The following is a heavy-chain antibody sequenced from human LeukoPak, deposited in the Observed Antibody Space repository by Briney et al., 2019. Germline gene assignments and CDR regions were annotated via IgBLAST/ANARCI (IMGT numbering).Heavy chain of an antibody. D-gene: IGHD2-8*01. CDR2: ISGSGGST. J-gene: IGHJ4*02. CDR1: GGSISTYY. V-gene: IGHV3-23*01. Sequence: ETLSLTCTVSGGSISTYYWSWVRQAPGKGLEWVSAISGSGGSTYYADSVKGRFTISRDNSKNTLYLQMNSLRAEDTAVYYCAKDLEDIVLMVYAPVSYFDYWGQGTLVTVSS. CDR3: AKDLEDIVLMVYAPVSYFDY.